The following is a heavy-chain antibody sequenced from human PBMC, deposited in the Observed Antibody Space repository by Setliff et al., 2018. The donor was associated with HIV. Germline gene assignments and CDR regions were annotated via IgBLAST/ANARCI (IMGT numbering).Heavy chain of an antibody. CDR3: ARGKGVGGVIITGGLDV. J-gene: IGHJ6*02. Sequence: ASVKVSCKPPGHTLTNYDIHWMRRAPGQGLEWMGWMNPNSGVSGYALKFHDRVTMTRDTSITTLYMELSSLTSEDTAVYYCARGKGVGGVIITGGLDVWGQGTTVTVSS. D-gene: IGHD3-10*01. V-gene: IGHV1-8*01. CDR1: GHTLTNYD. CDR2: MNPNSGVS.